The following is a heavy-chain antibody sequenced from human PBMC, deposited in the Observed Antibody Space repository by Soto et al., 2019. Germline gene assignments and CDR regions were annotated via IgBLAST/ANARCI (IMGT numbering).Heavy chain of an antibody. Sequence: DALKISGKGSGSSYTSYWIGSVHQMPGKGLEWMGIIYPGDSDTRYSPSFQGQVTISADKSISTAYLQWSSLKASDTAMYYFARHHNPGKAVAGWVLWGQGTLVPVSS. CDR1: GSSYTSYW. CDR3: ARHHNPGKAVAGWVL. V-gene: IGHV5-51*07. D-gene: IGHD6-13*01. J-gene: IGHJ4*02. CDR2: IYPGDSDT.